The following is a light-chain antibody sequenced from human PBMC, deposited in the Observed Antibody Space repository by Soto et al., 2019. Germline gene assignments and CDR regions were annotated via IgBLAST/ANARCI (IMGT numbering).Light chain of an antibody. CDR1: QSVSSRY. Sequence: EIVLTQSPGTLSLSPGERVTLSCRASQSVSSRYLAWYQQKPGQAPRLLIYGASNRATGIPDRFTGSGSGADFTLTISRLEPEDFAVYDCQQYDNSPTWTFGQGTKVDIK. V-gene: IGKV3-20*01. CDR3: QQYDNSPTWT. CDR2: GAS. J-gene: IGKJ1*01.